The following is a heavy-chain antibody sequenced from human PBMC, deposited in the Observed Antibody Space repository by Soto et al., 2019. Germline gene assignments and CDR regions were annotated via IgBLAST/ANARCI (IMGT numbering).Heavy chain of an antibody. Sequence: GGYLRLSCAASGFTVSSNYMSWVRQAPGKRLEWVSVIYSGGNTYYADSVKGRFTISRDNSKNTLYLQMNSLRAEDTAVYYCARDDIAAAAFDIWGQGTMVTVSS. J-gene: IGHJ3*02. CDR3: ARDDIAAAAFDI. D-gene: IGHD6-13*01. CDR1: GFTVSSNY. V-gene: IGHV3-66*02. CDR2: IYSGGNT.